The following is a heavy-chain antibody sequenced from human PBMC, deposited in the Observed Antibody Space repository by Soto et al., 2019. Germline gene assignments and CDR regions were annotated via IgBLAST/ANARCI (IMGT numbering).Heavy chain of an antibody. CDR1: GFTFNIYG. J-gene: IGHJ4*02. CDR2: ISYDGSNQ. Sequence: PSETLSLSCAASGFTFNIYGMHWVRQAPDKGLEWVALISYDGSNQYYADSVKGRFTISRDNSKNTLFLQMNSLRADDTAVYYCAKDQASGQGSFDSWGQGTLVTVSS. V-gene: IGHV3-30*18. CDR3: AKDQASGQGSFDS.